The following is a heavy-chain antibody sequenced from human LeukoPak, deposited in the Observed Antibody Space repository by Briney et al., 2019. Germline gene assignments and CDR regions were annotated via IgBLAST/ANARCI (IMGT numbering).Heavy chain of an antibody. CDR1: GGSISSSSYY. V-gene: IGHV4-39*07. J-gene: IGHJ6*03. CDR2: IYYSGST. D-gene: IGHD3-22*01. Sequence: PSETLSLTCTVSGGSISSSSYYWGWIRQPPGKGLEWIGSIYYSGSTYYNPSLKSRVTISVDTSKNQFSLKLSSVTAADTAVYYCARCRYDSSGYYYGYYYYYYMDVWGKGTTVTISS. CDR3: ARCRYDSSGYYYGYYYYYYMDV.